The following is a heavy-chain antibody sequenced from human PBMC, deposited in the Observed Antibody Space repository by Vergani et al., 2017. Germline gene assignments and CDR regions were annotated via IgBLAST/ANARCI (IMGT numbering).Heavy chain of an antibody. Sequence: EVQLVESGGGLVQPGGSLKLSCAASGFTFSGSAMHWVRQASGKGLEWVGRIRSKANSYATAYAASVKGRFTISRDDSKNTAYLQMNSLRAEDTAVYYCAKAPRGYQLLYFFDYWGQGTLVTVSS. CDR1: GFTFSGSA. D-gene: IGHD2-2*01. CDR2: IRSKANSYAT. J-gene: IGHJ4*02. CDR3: AKAPRGYQLLYFFDY. V-gene: IGHV3-73*01.